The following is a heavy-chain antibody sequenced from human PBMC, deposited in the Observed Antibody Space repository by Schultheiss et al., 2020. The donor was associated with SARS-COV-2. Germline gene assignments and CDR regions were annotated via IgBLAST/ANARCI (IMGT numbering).Heavy chain of an antibody. J-gene: IGHJ5*02. V-gene: IGHV3-11*06. D-gene: IGHD2-15*01. CDR3: VRDRSWWTPYNCFDL. Sequence: GGSLRLSCAASGFTFSDYYMSWIRQAPGKGLEWVSHILSSGSYTNYADSMQGRFTVSRDNANNSLYLQMHSLRAEDTAVYYCVRDRSWWTPYNCFDLWGRGTLVTVSS. CDR2: ILSSGSYT. CDR1: GFTFSDYY.